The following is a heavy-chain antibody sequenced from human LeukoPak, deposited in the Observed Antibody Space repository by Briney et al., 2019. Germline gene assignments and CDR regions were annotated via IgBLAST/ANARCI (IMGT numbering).Heavy chain of an antibody. CDR2: IYYSGST. CDR1: GGSISSYY. CDR3: ACYDSSGYWYFDY. D-gene: IGHD3-22*01. V-gene: IGHV4-59*01. J-gene: IGHJ4*02. Sequence: SETLSLTCTVSGGSISSYYWSWIRQPPGKGLEWIGYIYYSGSTNYNPSLKSRVTISIDTSKNQFSLKLSSVTAADTAVYYCACYDSSGYWYFDYWGQGTLVTVSS.